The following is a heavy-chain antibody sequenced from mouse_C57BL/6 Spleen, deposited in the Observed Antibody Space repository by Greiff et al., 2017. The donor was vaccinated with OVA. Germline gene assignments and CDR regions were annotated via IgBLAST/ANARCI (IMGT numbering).Heavy chain of an antibody. V-gene: IGHV1-82*01. CDR3: ARGYAPGFDY. CDR2: IYPGDGDT. D-gene: IGHD4-1*01. CDR1: GYAFSSSW. Sequence: QVQLQQSGPELVKPGASVKISCKASGYAFSSSWMNWVKQRPGKGLEWIGRIYPGDGDTNYNGKFKGKATLTADKSSSTGYMQLSSLTSEDSAVYFCARGYAPGFDYWGQGTTLTVSS. J-gene: IGHJ2*01.